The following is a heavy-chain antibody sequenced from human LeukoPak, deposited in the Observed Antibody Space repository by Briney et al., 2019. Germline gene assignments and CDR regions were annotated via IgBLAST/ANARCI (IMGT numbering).Heavy chain of an antibody. CDR1: GYTFTGYY. D-gene: IGHD6-13*01. V-gene: IGHV1-46*01. CDR3: ARTLAAAGTDY. J-gene: IGHJ4*02. CDR2: VNPSGGST. Sequence: ASVKVSCKTSGYTFTGYYMHWVRQAPGQGLEWMGRVNPSGGSTSYAQNFQDRVTMTRDTSTTTAYMELSSLRSEDTAVYYCARTLAAAGTDYWGQGTLVTVSS.